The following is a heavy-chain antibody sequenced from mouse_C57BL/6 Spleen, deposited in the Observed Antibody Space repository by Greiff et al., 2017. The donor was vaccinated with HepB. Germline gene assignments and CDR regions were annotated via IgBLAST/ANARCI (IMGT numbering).Heavy chain of an antibody. J-gene: IGHJ1*03. CDR2: INPGSGGT. Sequence: VQLQQPGAELVRPGTSVKVSCKASGYAFTNYLIEWVKQRPGQGLEWIGVINPGSGGTNYNEKFKGKATLTADKSSSTAYMQLSSLTSEDSAVYFCARRLDYYGSSWYFDVWGTGTTVTVSS. CDR3: ARRLDYYGSSWYFDV. D-gene: IGHD1-1*01. CDR1: GYAFTNYL. V-gene: IGHV1-54*01.